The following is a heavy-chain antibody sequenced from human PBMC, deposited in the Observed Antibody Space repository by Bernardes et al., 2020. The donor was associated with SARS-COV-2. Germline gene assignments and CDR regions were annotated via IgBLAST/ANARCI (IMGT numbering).Heavy chain of an antibody. J-gene: IGHJ5*02. CDR3: ARPTGVYCGGGSCYAWGAFDP. CDR1: GFTFTSYW. D-gene: IGHD2-15*01. Sequence: GGSLRLSCAASGFTFTSYWIGWVRQMPGKGLDWMGIIYPGDSETRYSPSFQGQVIISADKSISTAYLQWSSLKASDTAIYYCARPTGVYCGGGSCYAWGAFDPWGQGTLVTVSS. V-gene: IGHV5-51*01. CDR2: IYPGDSET.